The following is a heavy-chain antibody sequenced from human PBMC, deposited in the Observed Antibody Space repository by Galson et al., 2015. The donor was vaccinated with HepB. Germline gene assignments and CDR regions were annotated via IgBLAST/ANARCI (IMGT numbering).Heavy chain of an antibody. V-gene: IGHV3-21*01. CDR2: ISSCSSYI. Sequence: SLRLSCAASGFTFSSYSMNWVRQAPGKGLEWVSFISSCSSYIFYADSVKGRFTISRDNAKNSLYLQINSLRAEDTAVYYCARDLFGGYGWFDPWGQGTLVTVSS. CDR3: ARDLFGGYGWFDP. CDR1: GFTFSSYS. D-gene: IGHD5-12*01. J-gene: IGHJ5*02.